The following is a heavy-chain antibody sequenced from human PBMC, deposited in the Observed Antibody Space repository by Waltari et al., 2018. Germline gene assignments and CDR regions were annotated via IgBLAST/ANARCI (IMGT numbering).Heavy chain of an antibody. V-gene: IGHV4-38-2*01. CDR3: ARVAGPFDY. CDR2: IYHSGST. Sequence: QVQLQESGPGLVKPSETLSLFCGVSGYSISDGHYWGWIRQFPGKGLEWIGSIYHSGSTYYNPSLTSRITISIDTSRNHFSLKMSSVTAADTAVYYCARVAGPFDYWGQGTLVTVSS. J-gene: IGHJ4*02. CDR1: GYSISDGHY.